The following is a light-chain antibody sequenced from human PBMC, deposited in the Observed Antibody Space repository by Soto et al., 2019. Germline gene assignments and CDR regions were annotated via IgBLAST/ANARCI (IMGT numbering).Light chain of an antibody. CDR3: QQSYGIPRT. CDR2: AAS. J-gene: IGKJ1*01. Sequence: DIQMTQSPSSLPASVGDRVTITRRASQSISNFLNWYQQKPGKAPKLLVYAASSLQSGVPSRFSGSGSGTDFTFTISSLHPEDFATYYCQQSYGIPRTFGQGTKVEIK. V-gene: IGKV1-39*01. CDR1: QSISNF.